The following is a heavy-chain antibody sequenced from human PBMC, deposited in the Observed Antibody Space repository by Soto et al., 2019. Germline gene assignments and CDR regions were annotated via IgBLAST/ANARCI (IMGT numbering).Heavy chain of an antibody. CDR2: ISAYNGNT. V-gene: IGHV1-18*01. CDR1: GYTFTSYG. Sequence: ASVKVSCKASGYTFTSYGISWVRQAPGQGLEWMGWISAYNGNTNYAQKLQGRVTMTTDTSTSTVYMELRSLRSDDTAVYYCARSAYGDYPNFDYWGQGTLVTVSS. D-gene: IGHD4-17*01. CDR3: ARSAYGDYPNFDY. J-gene: IGHJ4*02.